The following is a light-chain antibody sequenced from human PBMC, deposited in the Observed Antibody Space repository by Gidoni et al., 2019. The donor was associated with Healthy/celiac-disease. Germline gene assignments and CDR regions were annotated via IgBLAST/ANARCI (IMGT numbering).Light chain of an antibody. J-gene: IGKJ5*01. Sequence: VLTQSPATLTFATGDSATLSCRASQSVSSYLAWYQQQPGQAPRLLIYDAANRSTGIPARFSGSGCGTDFALTISSLEPEDFAVYYCQQQSNWTLITFGQGTRLEIK. CDR3: QQQSNWTLIT. CDR1: QSVSSY. V-gene: IGKV3-11*01. CDR2: DAA.